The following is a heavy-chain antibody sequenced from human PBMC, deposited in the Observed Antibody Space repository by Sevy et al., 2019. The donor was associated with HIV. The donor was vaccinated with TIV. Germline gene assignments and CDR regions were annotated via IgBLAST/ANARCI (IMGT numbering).Heavy chain of an antibody. D-gene: IGHD6-19*01. CDR2: IYYTGST. J-gene: IGHJ4*02. CDR3: ARRLTGGWSCYFDY. Sequence: SETLSLTCTVSGGSISSYYWSWIRQPPGKGLEWIGYIYYTGSTNYNPSLKSRFTISVDTSKNQVSLKLRYVTAADTAVYYCARRLTGGWSCYFDYWGQGTLVTVSS. V-gene: IGHV4-59*12. CDR1: GGSISSYY.